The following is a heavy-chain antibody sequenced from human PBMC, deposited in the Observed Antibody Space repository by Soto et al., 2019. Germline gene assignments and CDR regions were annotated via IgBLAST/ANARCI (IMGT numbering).Heavy chain of an antibody. J-gene: IGHJ4*02. CDR3: AKDGSAWYRFDH. V-gene: IGHV3-23*01. CDR1: GFTFSSYG. CDR2: VSGSGGST. Sequence: GGSLRLSCAASGFTFSSYGMSWVRQAPGKGLEWVSTVSGSGGSTYYADSVKGRFTISRDNSKSTLYLQMNSLRAEDTAVYFCAKDGSAWYRFDHWGQGTLVTVSS. D-gene: IGHD6-19*01.